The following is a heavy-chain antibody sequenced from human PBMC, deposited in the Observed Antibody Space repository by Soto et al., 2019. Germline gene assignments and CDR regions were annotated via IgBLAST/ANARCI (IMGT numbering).Heavy chain of an antibody. J-gene: IGHJ4*02. Sequence: GASVKVSCKASGGTFSSYAISWVRQAPGQGLEWMGGIIPIFGTANYAQKLQGRVTMTTDTSTSTAYMELRSLRSDDTAVYYCARDNYDSSGYYYYYWGQGTLVTVSS. CDR1: GGTFSSYA. V-gene: IGHV1-69*05. CDR3: ARDNYDSSGYYYYY. D-gene: IGHD3-22*01. CDR2: IIPIFGTA.